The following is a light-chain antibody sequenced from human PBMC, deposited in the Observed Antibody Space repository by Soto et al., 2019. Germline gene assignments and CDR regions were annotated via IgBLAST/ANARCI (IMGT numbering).Light chain of an antibody. Sequence: DIQLTQSPSLLSASVGDRVTITCRASRGISSYLAWYQQKPGKAPKLLIYAVSILQSGVPSRFSGSGSGTEFTLTISSLQPEDFATYYCQQLNSYSIFTFGPGTKVDIK. J-gene: IGKJ3*01. CDR1: RGISSY. CDR3: QQLNSYSIFT. V-gene: IGKV1-9*01. CDR2: AVS.